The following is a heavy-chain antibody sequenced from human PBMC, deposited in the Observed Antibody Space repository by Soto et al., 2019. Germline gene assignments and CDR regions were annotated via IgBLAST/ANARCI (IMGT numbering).Heavy chain of an antibody. CDR2: IYYSGST. CDR3: AREGRTAAGGRFDY. D-gene: IGHD6-13*01. J-gene: IGHJ4*02. CDR1: GGSIRSGDYY. Sequence: SETLSLTCTVSGGSIRSGDYYWSWIRQVPGKGLEWIGYIYYSGSTYYNPSLKSRVAMSVNTSKNQFSLKLSSVTAADTAIYYCAREGRTAAGGRFDYRGQGTLVTVSS. V-gene: IGHV4-31*03.